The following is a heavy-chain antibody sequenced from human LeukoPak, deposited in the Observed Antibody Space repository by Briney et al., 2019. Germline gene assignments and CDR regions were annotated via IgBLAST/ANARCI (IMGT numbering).Heavy chain of an antibody. V-gene: IGHV1-18*01. J-gene: IGHJ4*02. D-gene: IGHD5-24*01. CDR3: ARDHNRWLQRVSDY. CDR2: FDPEDGET. CDR1: GYTFTSYA. Sequence: ASVKVSCKASGYTFTSYAMNWVRQAPGQGLEWMGGFDPEDGETIYAQKLQGRVTMTTDTSTSTAYMELRSLRSDDTAVYYCARDHNRWLQRVSDYWGQGTLVTVSS.